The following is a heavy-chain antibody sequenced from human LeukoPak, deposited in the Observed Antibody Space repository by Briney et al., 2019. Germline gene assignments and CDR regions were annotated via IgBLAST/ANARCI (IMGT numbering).Heavy chain of an antibody. CDR2: IYYSGST. D-gene: IGHD6-19*01. CDR1: GGSISSYY. J-gene: IGHJ4*02. CDR3: ARVAGGWALDY. V-gene: IGHV4-59*08. Sequence: PSETLSLTCTVSGGSISSYYWSWIRQPPGKGLEWIGYIYYSGSTNYNPSLKSRVTISVDTSKNQFSLKLSSVTAADTAVYYCARVAGGWALDYWGQGTLVTVSS.